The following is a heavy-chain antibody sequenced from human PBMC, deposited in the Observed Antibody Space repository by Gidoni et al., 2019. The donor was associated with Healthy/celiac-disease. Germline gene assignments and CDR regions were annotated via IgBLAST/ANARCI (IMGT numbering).Heavy chain of an antibody. J-gene: IGHJ3*02. CDR3: AKDNGSGSYYNGGAFDI. V-gene: IGHV3-9*01. D-gene: IGHD3-10*01. Sequence: EVQLVESGGGLVQPGRSLRLSCAASGFTFDDYAMHWVRQGPGKGLGWVSGISWNRGSIGYADSVKGRFTISRDNAKNSLYLQMNSLRAEDTALYYCAKDNGSGSYYNGGAFDIWGQGTMVTVSS. CDR1: GFTFDDYA. CDR2: ISWNRGSI.